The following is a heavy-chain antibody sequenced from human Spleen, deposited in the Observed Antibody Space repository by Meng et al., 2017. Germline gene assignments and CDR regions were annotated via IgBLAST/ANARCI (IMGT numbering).Heavy chain of an antibody. CDR3: TRDQFYYDSSGFDVDY. V-gene: IGHV3-21*01. CDR1: GFPFSSHN. CDR2: ISLSSSYI. D-gene: IGHD3-22*01. J-gene: IGHJ4*02. Sequence: GGSLRLSCAASGFPFSSHNMNWVRQAPGKGLEWVSSISLSSSYIYYADSVKGRFTISRDNAKNSLYLQMNSLRAEDTAVYYCTRDQFYYDSSGFDVDYWGQGTLVTVSS.